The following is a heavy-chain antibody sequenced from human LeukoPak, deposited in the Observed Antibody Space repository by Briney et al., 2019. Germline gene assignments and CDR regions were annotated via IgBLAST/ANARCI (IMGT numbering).Heavy chain of an antibody. D-gene: IGHD6-19*01. Sequence: PSETLSLTCTVSGVSIRSSSFYWGWIRQPPGKGLEWIGHIYNGGTTNYNPSLKSRVTILVDTSKNQFSLKLSSVTAADTAVYYCVRDSSGWYYFDYWGQGTLVTVSS. CDR2: IYNGGTT. CDR1: GVSIRSSSFY. V-gene: IGHV4-39*07. J-gene: IGHJ4*02. CDR3: VRDSSGWYYFDY.